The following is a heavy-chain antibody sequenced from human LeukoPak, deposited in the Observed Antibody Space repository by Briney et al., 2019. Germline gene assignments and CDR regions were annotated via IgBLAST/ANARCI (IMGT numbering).Heavy chain of an antibody. D-gene: IGHD2-15*01. Sequence: ASVKVSCKASGYTFTSYYMHWLRQAPGHGLEWMGIINPSGASTSYAQKFQGRVTMTRDTSTSTVYMELSSLRSDDTAVYYCARGAPVVVPSDYGPGYFRLWGQGTLVTVSS. CDR1: GYTFTSYY. CDR3: ARGAPVVVPSDYGPGYFRL. CDR2: INPSGAST. V-gene: IGHV1-46*01. J-gene: IGHJ1*01.